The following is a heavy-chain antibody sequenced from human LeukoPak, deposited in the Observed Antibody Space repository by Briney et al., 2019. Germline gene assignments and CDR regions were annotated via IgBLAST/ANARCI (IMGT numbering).Heavy chain of an antibody. CDR3: AAVYGDYVFDAFDI. D-gene: IGHD4-17*01. Sequence: GASVKVSCKVSGYTLTELSMHWVRQAPGKGLEWMGGFDPEDGETIYAQKFHGRVTMTEDTSTDTAYMELSSLRSEDTAVYYCAAVYGDYVFDAFDIWGQGTMVTVSS. V-gene: IGHV1-24*01. CDR2: FDPEDGET. J-gene: IGHJ3*02. CDR1: GYTLTELS.